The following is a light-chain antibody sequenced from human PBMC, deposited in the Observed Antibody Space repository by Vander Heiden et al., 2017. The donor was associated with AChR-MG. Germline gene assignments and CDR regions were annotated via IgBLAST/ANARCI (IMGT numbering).Light chain of an antibody. CDR3: QQSYSTPLT. CDR1: QSISSH. J-gene: IGKJ4*01. Sequence: DIQMTQSPSSLSASVGDRVTITCRASQSISSHLNWYQQKPGKAPKLLISAASSLQRGVPSRFSGSGSGTDFTLTSSSQQPEDFATYYCQQSYSTPLTFGGGTKVEIK. V-gene: IGKV1-39*01. CDR2: AAS.